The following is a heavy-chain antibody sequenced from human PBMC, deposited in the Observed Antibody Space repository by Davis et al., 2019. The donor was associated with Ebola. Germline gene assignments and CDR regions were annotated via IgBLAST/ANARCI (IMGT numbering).Heavy chain of an antibody. CDR2: ISSSSSYI. V-gene: IGHV3-21*01. J-gene: IGHJ4*02. CDR3: ARDPEWWSPVGGGFDY. CDR1: VITFSSYA. Sequence: GGSLRLSCTDSVITFSSYAMTWVRQAPGKGLAWVSPISSSSSYIYYADSVKGRFTISRDNAKNSLYLQMNSLRAEDTAVYYCARDPEWWSPVGGGFDYWGQGTLVTVSS. D-gene: IGHD2-15*01.